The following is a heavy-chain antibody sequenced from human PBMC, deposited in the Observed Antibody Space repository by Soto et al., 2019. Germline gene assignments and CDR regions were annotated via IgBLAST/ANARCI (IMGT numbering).Heavy chain of an antibody. Sequence: GGSLGLSCAASGFTFDDYTMHWVLQAPGKGLEWVSGISWNSGSIGYADSVKGRFTISRDNAKNSLYLQMNSLRAEDTALYYCAKVLRPGGSSGGNAFDIWGQGTMVTVSS. V-gene: IGHV3-9*01. D-gene: IGHD2-15*01. CDR1: GFTFDDYT. CDR3: AKVLRPGGSSGGNAFDI. J-gene: IGHJ3*02. CDR2: ISWNSGSI.